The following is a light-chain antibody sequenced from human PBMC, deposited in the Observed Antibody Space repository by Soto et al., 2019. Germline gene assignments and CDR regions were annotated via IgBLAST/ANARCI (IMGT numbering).Light chain of an antibody. CDR3: QQYNNWPPVT. CDR2: GAS. Sequence: GERVTLSCRASQSVSSSYLTWYQQKPGQAPRLLIYGASTRATSIPARFSGSGSGTEFTLTISSLQSEDFAVYYCQQYNNWPPVTFGQGTRLEIK. CDR1: QSVSSSY. V-gene: IGKV3D-15*01. J-gene: IGKJ5*01.